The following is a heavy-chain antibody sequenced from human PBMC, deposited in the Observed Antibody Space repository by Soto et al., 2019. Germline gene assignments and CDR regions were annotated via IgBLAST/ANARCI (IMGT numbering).Heavy chain of an antibody. CDR1: GFTFSTYA. CDR3: ARDPLAVTGSFVDY. Sequence: GGSLRLSCAASGFTFSTYAFHWVRQAPGKGLEWLSVISYDGREKYYADSVKGRFTISRDSTKNTVYLQMNSMRAEDTAVYYCARDPLAVTGSFVDYWGQGTLVTVSS. V-gene: IGHV3-30-3*01. CDR2: ISYDGREK. J-gene: IGHJ4*02. D-gene: IGHD6-19*01.